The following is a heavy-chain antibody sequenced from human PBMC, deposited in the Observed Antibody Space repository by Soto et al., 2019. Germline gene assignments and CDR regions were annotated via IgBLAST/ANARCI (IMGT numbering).Heavy chain of an antibody. J-gene: IGHJ4*02. V-gene: IGHV3-74*01. CDR2: IDNDGSGT. CDR1: GIIFTNYW. CDR3: XXXXEY. Sequence: EVQLVESGGGLVQPGGSLRLSCAASGIIFTNYWMHWVRQAPGKGLVWVSRIDNDGSGTSYADSVKGRFTIYRDNAKXXXXXXXXXXXXXXXXXXXXXXXXEYWGQGTLVTVSS.